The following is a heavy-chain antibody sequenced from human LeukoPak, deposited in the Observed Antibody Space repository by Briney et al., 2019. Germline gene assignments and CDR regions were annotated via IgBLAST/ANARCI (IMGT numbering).Heavy chain of an antibody. D-gene: IGHD3-9*01. CDR3: ARDGDYDILAGEAALDY. V-gene: IGHV3-66*02. CDR1: GFTVSSNY. Sequence: GGSLRLSCAASGFTVSSNYMSWVRQAPGKGLEWVSVIYSGGSTYYADSVKGRFTISGDNSKNTLYLQMNSLRAEDTAVYYCARDGDYDILAGEAALDYWGQGTLVTVSS. J-gene: IGHJ4*02. CDR2: IYSGGST.